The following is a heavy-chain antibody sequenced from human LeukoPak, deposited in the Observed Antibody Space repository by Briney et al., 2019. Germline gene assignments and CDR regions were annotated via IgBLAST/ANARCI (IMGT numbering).Heavy chain of an antibody. V-gene: IGHV3-53*01. CDR2: IYSGGST. Sequence: GGSLRLPCAASGFFFSDSAMAWVRQAPGKGLEWVSVIYSGGSTYYADSVKGRFTISRDNSKNTLYLQMNSLRAEDTAVYYCARESYGGNSRWFDPWGQGTLVTVSS. CDR3: ARESYGGNSRWFDP. CDR1: GFFFSDSA. D-gene: IGHD4-23*01. J-gene: IGHJ5*02.